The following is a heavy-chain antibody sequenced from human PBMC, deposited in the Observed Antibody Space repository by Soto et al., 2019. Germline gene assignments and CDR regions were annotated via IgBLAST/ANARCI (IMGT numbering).Heavy chain of an antibody. Sequence: GGSLRLSCAGSGFTLSDPSIAWVRQARGKGLEWFVRSRDKPQGYSTAYAASVKGRFTTSRDESKNSAYLQMNSLKTEDTAVYYCVRATYFSDSSGYTRCLDYWGQGTLVTVSS. CDR2: SRDKPQGYST. V-gene: IGHV3-72*01. CDR3: VRATYFSDSSGYTRCLDY. D-gene: IGHD3-22*01. CDR1: GFTLSDPS. J-gene: IGHJ4*02.